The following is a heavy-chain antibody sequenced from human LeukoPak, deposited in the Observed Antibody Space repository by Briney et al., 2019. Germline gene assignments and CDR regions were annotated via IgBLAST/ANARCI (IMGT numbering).Heavy chain of an antibody. CDR3: ARHFAVGATRFDP. CDR2: IYYSGST. V-gene: IGHV4-39*01. Sequence: SETLSLTCTVSGGSISSSSYYWGWIRQPPGKGLEWIGSIYYSGSTYYNPSLKSRVTISVDTSKNQFSLKLSSVTAADTAVYYCARHFAVGATRFDPWGQGTLVTVSS. CDR1: GGSISSSSYY. D-gene: IGHD1-26*01. J-gene: IGHJ5*02.